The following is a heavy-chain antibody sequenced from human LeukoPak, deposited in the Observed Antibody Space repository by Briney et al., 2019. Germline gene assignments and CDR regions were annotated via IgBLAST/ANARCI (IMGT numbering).Heavy chain of an antibody. CDR3: ARIAAAGFDY. J-gene: IGHJ4*02. CDR1: GFTFSSYE. CDR2: ISSSGSTI. V-gene: IGHV3-48*03. D-gene: IGHD6-13*01. Sequence: PGGSLRLSCAASGFTFSSYEMNWVRQAPGKGLEWVSYISSSGSTIYYAGSVKGRFTISRDNAKNSLYLQMNSLRAEDTAVYYCARIAAAGFDYWGQGTLVTVSS.